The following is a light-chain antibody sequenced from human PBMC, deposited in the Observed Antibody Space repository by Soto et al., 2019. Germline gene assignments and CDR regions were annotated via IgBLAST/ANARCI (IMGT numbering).Light chain of an antibody. J-gene: IGKJ5*01. CDR2: EVS. V-gene: IGKV2D-29*02. Sequence: DVVMTQTPLSLSVTPGQPASISCKSSQSLLHITGETFLFWYLHKPGQSPQLLIYEVSTRVSGVPDRFSGSGSGTDFTLDISRVETDDVGIYYCMQSTQLPPTFGQGTRLEIE. CDR1: QSLLHITGETF. CDR3: MQSTQLPPT.